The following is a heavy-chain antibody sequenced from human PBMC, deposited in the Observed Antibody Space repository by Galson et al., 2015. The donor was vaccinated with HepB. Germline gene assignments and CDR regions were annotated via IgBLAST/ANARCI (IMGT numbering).Heavy chain of an antibody. J-gene: IGHJ4*02. CDR3: AREGLRGYYDSSGYM. CDR1: GGTFSSYT. V-gene: IGHV1-69*04. D-gene: IGHD3-22*01. CDR2: IIPILGIA. Sequence: SVKVSCKASGGTFSSYTISWVRQAPGQGLEWMGRIIPILGIANYAQKFQDRVTITADKSTSTAYMELSSLRSEDTAVYYCAREGLRGYYDSSGYMWGQGTLVTVSS.